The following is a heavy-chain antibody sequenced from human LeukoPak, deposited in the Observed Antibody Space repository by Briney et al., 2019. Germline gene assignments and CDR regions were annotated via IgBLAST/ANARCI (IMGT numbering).Heavy chain of an antibody. CDR3: ARDEYYYGSGSNWFDP. J-gene: IGHJ5*02. V-gene: IGHV3-30*02. Sequence: GGSLRLSCAASGFTFSSCGMHWVRQAPGKGLEWVAFIRYDGSNKYYADSVKGRSTISRDNSKNTLYLQMNSLRADDTAVYYCARDEYYYGSGSNWFDPWGQGTLVTVSS. CDR2: IRYDGSNK. D-gene: IGHD3-10*01. CDR1: GFTFSSCG.